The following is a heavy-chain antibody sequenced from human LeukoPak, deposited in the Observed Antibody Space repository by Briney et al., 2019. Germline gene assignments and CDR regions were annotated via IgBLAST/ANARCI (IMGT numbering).Heavy chain of an antibody. CDR1: GFTFSSYA. CDR3: AKGLGGTWIRHYLDY. J-gene: IGHJ4*02. D-gene: IGHD1-1*01. V-gene: IGHV3-23*01. CDR2: ISGSGGST. Sequence: PGGSLRLSCAASGFTFSSYAMSWVRQAPGKGLEWVSVISGSGGSTYYADSVKGRFTISRDNSKNTLYVQMNSLRAEDTAVYYCAKGLGGTWIRHYLDYWGQGTLVTVSS.